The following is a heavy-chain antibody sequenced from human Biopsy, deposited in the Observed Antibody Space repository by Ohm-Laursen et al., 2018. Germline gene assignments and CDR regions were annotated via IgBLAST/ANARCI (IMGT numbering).Heavy chain of an antibody. D-gene: IGHD6-19*01. CDR3: ATGIRTGWYYFDS. Sequence: SSVKVSCKVSGDTITDLSMHWLRQAPGEGLEWLGGFAPEDGATFYAHKFQGRVTVTEDTSTDTAYMELNSLRSEDTAVYYCATGIRTGWYYFDSWGQGTLVTVSS. V-gene: IGHV1-24*01. CDR2: FAPEDGAT. CDR1: GDTITDLS. J-gene: IGHJ4*02.